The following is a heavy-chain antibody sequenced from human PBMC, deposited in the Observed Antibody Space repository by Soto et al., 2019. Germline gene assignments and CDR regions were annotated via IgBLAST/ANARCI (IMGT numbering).Heavy chain of an antibody. D-gene: IGHD6-13*01. V-gene: IGHV1-69*10. CDR3: ARDQDIAAAGTMDV. J-gene: IGHJ6*03. CDR2: IIPIFGIA. CDR1: GGTFSSYA. Sequence: ASVKVSCKASGGTFSSYAISWVRQAPGQGLEWMGGIIPIFGIANYAQKFQGRVTITADKSTSTAYMELSSLRSEDTAVYYCARDQDIAAAGTMDVWGKGTTVTVSS.